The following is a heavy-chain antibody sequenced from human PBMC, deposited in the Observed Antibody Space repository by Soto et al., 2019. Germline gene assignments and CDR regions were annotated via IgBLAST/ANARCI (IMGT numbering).Heavy chain of an antibody. CDR2: IYYSGST. D-gene: IGHD1-1*01. CDR1: GGSISSGGYY. J-gene: IGHJ4*02. V-gene: IGHV4-31*03. Sequence: QVQLQESGPGLVKPSQTLSLTCTVSGGSISSGGYYWGWIRQHPGKGLEWIGYIYYSGSTYYNPSHRSRVTITVDTSKNPCSLKLSSGTDAHTAVYYCARRPQLEPRFDYWGQVTLVTVSS. CDR3: ARRPQLEPRFDY.